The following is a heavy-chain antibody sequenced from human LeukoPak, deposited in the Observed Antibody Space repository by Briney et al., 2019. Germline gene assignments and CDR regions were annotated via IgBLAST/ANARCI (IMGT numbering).Heavy chain of an antibody. CDR2: IYYSGST. Sequence: SETLSLTCTVSGVSISSYYWSWIRQPPGKGLEWIGYIYYSGSTNYNPSLKSRVTISVDTSKNQFSLKLSSVTAADTAVYYCARVPVRLYYDFWSGDAFDIWGQGTMVTVSS. D-gene: IGHD3-3*01. CDR1: GVSISSYY. V-gene: IGHV4-59*01. J-gene: IGHJ3*02. CDR3: ARVPVRLYYDFWSGDAFDI.